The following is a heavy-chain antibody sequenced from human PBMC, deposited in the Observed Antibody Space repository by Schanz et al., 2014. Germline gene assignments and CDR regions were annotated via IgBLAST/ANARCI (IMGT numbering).Heavy chain of an antibody. CDR3: ARDNSHWLVDY. D-gene: IGHD6-19*01. V-gene: IGHV3-30*03. CDR1: GFTASSHS. CDR2: ITTAGTKM. J-gene: IGHJ4*02. Sequence: VQLLESGGGLVQPGGSLRLSCGVSGFTASSHSMNWVRQAPGKGLEWVAAITTAGTKMYYADSVRGRFTVSRDNSKNTLYLEVNSLRPEDTALYYCARDNSHWLVDYWGQGTLVTVSS.